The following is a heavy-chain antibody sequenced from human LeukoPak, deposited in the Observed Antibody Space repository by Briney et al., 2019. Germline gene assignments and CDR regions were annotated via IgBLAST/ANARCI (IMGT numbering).Heavy chain of an antibody. D-gene: IGHD6-13*01. CDR1: GFTFSSYG. J-gene: IGHJ4*02. CDR2: ISYDGSNK. CDR3: AKDLEQQLDGYYFDY. Sequence: PGRSLRLSCAASGFTFSSYGIHWVRQAPGKGLEWVAVISYDGSNKYYADSVKGRFTISRDNSKNTLYLQMNSLRAEDTAVYYCAKDLEQQLDGYYFDYWGQGTLVTASS. V-gene: IGHV3-30*18.